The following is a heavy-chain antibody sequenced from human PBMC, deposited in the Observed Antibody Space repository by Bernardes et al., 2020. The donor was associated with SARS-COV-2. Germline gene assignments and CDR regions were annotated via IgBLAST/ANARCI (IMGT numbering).Heavy chain of an antibody. CDR2: INPNSGGT. CDR1: GYTFTGYY. V-gene: IGHV1-2*02. J-gene: IGHJ6*04. Sequence: ASVKVSCMASGYTFTGYYMHWVRQTPGQGLQWMGWINPNSGGTKYAQKFQGRVTMTRDTSISTAYMELSRLTSDDTAVYYCARAVIPAAGTFYYYGIDVWGEGTTVTVSS. D-gene: IGHD6-13*01. CDR3: ARAVIPAAGTFYYYGIDV.